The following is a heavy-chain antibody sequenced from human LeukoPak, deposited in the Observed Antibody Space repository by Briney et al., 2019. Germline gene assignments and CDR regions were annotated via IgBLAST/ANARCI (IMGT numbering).Heavy chain of an antibody. CDR1: GGSISSYY. J-gene: IGHJ4*02. CDR3: ARHSGNYDFDY. V-gene: IGHV4-59*08. Sequence: SETLSLTCTVSGGSISSYYWSWLRQPPGKGLEWIGYIYYSGSTNYNPSLKSRVTISVDTSKNQFSLKLSSVTAADTAVYYCARHSGNYDFDYWGQGTLVTVSS. CDR2: IYYSGST. D-gene: IGHD3-10*01.